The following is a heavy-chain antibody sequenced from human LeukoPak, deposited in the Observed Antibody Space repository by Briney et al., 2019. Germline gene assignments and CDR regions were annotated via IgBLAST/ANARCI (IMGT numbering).Heavy chain of an antibody. V-gene: IGHV3-7*01. CDR1: GFTFSSYW. CDR2: IKQDGSEK. CDR3: ARGSSSWYPDAFDI. D-gene: IGHD6-13*01. J-gene: IGHJ3*02. Sequence: GGSLRLSCAASGFTFSSYWMSWVRQAPGKGLEWVANIKQDGSEKYYVDSVKGRFTISRDNAKNSLYLQMNSLRAEDRAVYYCARGSSSWYPDAFDIWGQGTMVTVSS.